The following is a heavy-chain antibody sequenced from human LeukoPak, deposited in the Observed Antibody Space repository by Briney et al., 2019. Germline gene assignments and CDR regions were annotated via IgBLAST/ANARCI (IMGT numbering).Heavy chain of an antibody. CDR3: ARKEGNYYYYGMDV. Sequence: GGSLRLSCAASGFTFSSYDMNWVRQAPGKGLEGVSYISSSGSTIYYADSVKGRFTISRDNAKNSLDLQMNSLRAEDTAVYYCARKEGNYYYYGMDVWGQGTTVTVSS. V-gene: IGHV3-48*03. CDR2: ISSSGSTI. J-gene: IGHJ6*02. CDR1: GFTFSSYD.